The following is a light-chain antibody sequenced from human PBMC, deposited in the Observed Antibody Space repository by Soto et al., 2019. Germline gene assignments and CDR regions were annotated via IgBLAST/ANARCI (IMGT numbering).Light chain of an antibody. J-gene: IGLJ2*01. Sequence: QSALTQPPSASGSPGQSVTISCTGTSSDVGRYNFVSWYQQHPGKAPKLIICEVTKRPSGVPDRFSGSKSGNTASLTVSRLQAEDEADYYCASYGGTNNLLFGGGTKVTV. V-gene: IGLV2-8*01. CDR3: ASYGGTNNLL. CDR2: EVT. CDR1: SSDVGRYNF.